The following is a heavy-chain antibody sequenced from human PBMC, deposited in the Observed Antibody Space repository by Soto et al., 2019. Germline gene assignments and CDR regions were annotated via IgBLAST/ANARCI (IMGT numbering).Heavy chain of an antibody. CDR1: GFALCIYA. Sequence: RLSCAAFGFALCIYAMYWDRQAAGKRLEWVSGISAGGQITYYADSVRGRVSISRDKSKNTVFLHMSSLRAEDTAIYYCAKIRSEAVVNRFDIWGQGTTVTVSS. V-gene: IGHV3-23*01. CDR2: ISAGGQIT. CDR3: AKIRSEAVVNRFDI. D-gene: IGHD3-22*01. J-gene: IGHJ3*02.